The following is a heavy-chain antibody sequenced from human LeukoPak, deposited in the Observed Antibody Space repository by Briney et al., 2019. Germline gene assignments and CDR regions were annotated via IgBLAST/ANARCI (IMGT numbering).Heavy chain of an antibody. Sequence: PGGSLRLSCAASGFTLSSYCLHCVRQPPGKGLVWVSRINSDGSRTSYADSVKGRFTISRDNAKNTLYLQMNSLRAEDTAVYYCAGDMRNSGHIDSWGQGTLVTVSS. J-gene: IGHJ4*02. V-gene: IGHV3-74*01. CDR2: INSDGSRT. CDR3: AGDMRNSGHIDS. CDR1: GFTLSSYC. D-gene: IGHD5-12*01.